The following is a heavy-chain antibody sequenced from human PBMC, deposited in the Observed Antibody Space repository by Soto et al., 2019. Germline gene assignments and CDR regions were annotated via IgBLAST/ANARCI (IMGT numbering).Heavy chain of an antibody. CDR2: IKQDGSEK. D-gene: IGHD1-26*01. CDR1: GFTFSSYW. V-gene: IGHV3-7*01. Sequence: XGXLRLSCAASGFTFSSYWMSWVRQAPGKGLEWVANIKQDGSEKYYVDSVKGRFTISRDNAKNSLYLQMNSLRAEDTAVYYCARTWTHSYPLDYWGQGTLVTVSS. CDR3: ARTWTHSYPLDY. J-gene: IGHJ4*02.